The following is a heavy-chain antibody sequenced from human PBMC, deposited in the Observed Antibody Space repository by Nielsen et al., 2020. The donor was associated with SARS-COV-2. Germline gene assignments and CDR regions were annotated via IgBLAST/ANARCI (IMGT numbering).Heavy chain of an antibody. CDR3: ARDRRVIVDNWFDP. D-gene: IGHD1-26*01. V-gene: IGHV4-39*07. Sequence: SETLSLTCTVSGGSISSSSYYWGWIRQPPGKGLEWIGSIYYSGSTYYNPSLKGRVTISVDTSKNQFSLKLSSVTAADTAVYYCARDRRVIVDNWFDPWGQGTLVTVSS. CDR2: IYYSGST. CDR1: GGSISSSSYY. J-gene: IGHJ5*02.